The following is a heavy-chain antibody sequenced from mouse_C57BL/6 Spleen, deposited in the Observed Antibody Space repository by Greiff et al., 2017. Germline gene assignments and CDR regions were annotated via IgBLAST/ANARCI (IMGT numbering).Heavy chain of an antibody. D-gene: IGHD1-1*01. V-gene: IGHV5-9-1*02. CDR1: GFTFSSYA. J-gene: IGHJ4*01. CDR3: TRDRGYYGVAMDY. CDR2: ISSGGDYI. Sequence: EVKLVESGEGLVKPGGSLKLSCAASGFTFSSYAMSWVRQTPEKRLEWVAYISSGGDYIYYADTVQGRFTISRDNARNTLYLQMSSLKSEDTAMXYCTRDRGYYGVAMDYWGQGTSVTVSS.